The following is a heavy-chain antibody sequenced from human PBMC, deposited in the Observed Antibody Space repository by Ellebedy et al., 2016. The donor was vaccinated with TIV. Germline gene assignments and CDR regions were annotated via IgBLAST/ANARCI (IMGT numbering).Heavy chain of an antibody. Sequence: MPSETLSLTCTVSGGSISSYYWSWIRQPPGKGLEWIGYIYYSGNTNYNPSLKSRVTISVDTSKNQFSLKLTSVTAADTAVYFCARDGVYASGWYSDYWGQGTQVTVSA. CDR1: GGSISSYY. V-gene: IGHV4-59*12. CDR2: IYYSGNT. CDR3: ARDGVYASGWYSDY. D-gene: IGHD6-19*01. J-gene: IGHJ4*02.